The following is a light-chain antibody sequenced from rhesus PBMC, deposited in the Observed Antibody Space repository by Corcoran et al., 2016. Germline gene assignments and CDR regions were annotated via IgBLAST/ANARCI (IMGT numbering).Light chain of an antibody. CDR1: QGISNR. Sequence: DIQMTQSPSSLSASVGDRVTITCRASQGISNRLAWYQQKPGKAPKVLIYRASHLDKGVPSRFSGSGSGTYFTLTISSLQPEDFATSYCQQHDNSPWTFGQGTKVEFK. V-gene: IGKV1-69*01. J-gene: IGKJ1*01. CDR2: RAS. CDR3: QQHDNSPWT.